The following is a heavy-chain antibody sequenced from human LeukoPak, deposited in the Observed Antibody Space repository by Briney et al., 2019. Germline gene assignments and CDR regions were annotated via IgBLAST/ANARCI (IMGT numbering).Heavy chain of an antibody. CDR2: ISSSGSAI. V-gene: IGHV3-48*03. Sequence: GGSLRLSCAASGFTCSSYEMNWVRQAPGKGLERVSYISSSGSAIYYADSVKGRFTISRDNAKNSLYLQMNSLRAEDTAVYYCAREYYRDFDYWGQGSLVTVSS. D-gene: IGHD1-14*01. CDR1: GFTCSSYE. J-gene: IGHJ4*02. CDR3: AREYYRDFDY.